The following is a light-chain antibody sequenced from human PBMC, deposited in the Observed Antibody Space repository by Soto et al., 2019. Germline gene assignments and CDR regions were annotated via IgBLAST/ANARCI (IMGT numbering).Light chain of an antibody. V-gene: IGKV3-20*01. CDR3: QKYNNLPRT. CDR2: GDS. Sequence: EMVVTQCPATLSLCPGERATLSCWGSQRVGSNYLAWYQQNTCQPPRILIHGDSSRASGIPDRVSGSGSGTDLTLTISRLQSDDYAVYYCQKYNNLPRTCGGGTKVDIK. CDR1: QRVGSNY. J-gene: IGKJ4*02.